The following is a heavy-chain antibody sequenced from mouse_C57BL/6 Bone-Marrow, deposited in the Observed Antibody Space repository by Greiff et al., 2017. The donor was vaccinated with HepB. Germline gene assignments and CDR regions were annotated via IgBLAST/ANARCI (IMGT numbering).Heavy chain of an antibody. CDR1: GFTFSSYA. Sequence: EVQLVESGGGLVKPGGSLKLSCAASGFTFSSYAMSWVRQTPEKRLEWVATISDGGSYTYYPDNVKGRFTISRDNAKNKLYLQMSHLKSEDTAMYYCARGEQGGIDYWGQGTTLTVSS. J-gene: IGHJ2*01. V-gene: IGHV5-4*01. D-gene: IGHD6-1*01. CDR3: ARGEQGGIDY. CDR2: ISDGGSYT.